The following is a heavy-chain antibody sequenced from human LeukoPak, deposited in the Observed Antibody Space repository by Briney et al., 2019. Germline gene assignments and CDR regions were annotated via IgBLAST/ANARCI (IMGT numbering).Heavy chain of an antibody. V-gene: IGHV5-51*01. CDR2: IYPGDSDT. D-gene: IGHD6-19*01. CDR3: ASQWLGRGSLHY. CDR1: GYRFTSYW. Sequence: GESLKISCKGSGYRFTSYWIGWVRQMPGKGLEWMGIIYPGDSDTRYSPSFRGQVTISADKSTSTAYLQWRSLWASDTAMYYCASQWLGRGSLHYWGQGTLVTVSS. J-gene: IGHJ4*02.